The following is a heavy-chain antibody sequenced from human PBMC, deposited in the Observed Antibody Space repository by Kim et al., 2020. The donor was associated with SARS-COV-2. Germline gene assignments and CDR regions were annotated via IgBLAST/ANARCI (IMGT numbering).Heavy chain of an antibody. CDR3: ASSRGYSYGE. D-gene: IGHD5-18*01. CDR2: ST. Sequence: STNYSPSLKRRVTISVDTSKNQFSLKLSSVTAADTAVCYCASSRGYSYGEWGHGTLVTVSS. V-gene: IGHV4-59*01. J-gene: IGHJ4*01.